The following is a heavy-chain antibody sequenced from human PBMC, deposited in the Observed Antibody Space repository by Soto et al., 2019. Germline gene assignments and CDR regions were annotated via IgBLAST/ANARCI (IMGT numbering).Heavy chain of an antibody. CDR3: STTVPSILYYDARDV. Sequence: EVQLVESGGGWVKPGGSHRLSWVASGFIFRSAGVTWVRQAPGRGLEWIGRILKTSDGATTDYAAPVKGRFSISRDDSKHNVYLEMNSLKNEDSAIYYCSTTVPSILYYDARDVWGPGTTVIFSS. CDR1: GFIFRSAG. CDR2: ILKTSDGATT. D-gene: IGHD2-2*01. V-gene: IGHV3-15*01. J-gene: IGHJ6*02.